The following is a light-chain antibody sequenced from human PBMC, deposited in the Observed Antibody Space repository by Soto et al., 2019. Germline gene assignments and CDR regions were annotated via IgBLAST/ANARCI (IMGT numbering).Light chain of an antibody. Sequence: EIVLIQSPATLSLSPGERATLSCRASQSVSSNLAWYQQNPGQAPRLLIFDASSRATGIPDRFSGSGSGTDFTLTISRLEPEDFVVYYCQQYGSSPRTFGQGTKVEIK. CDR1: QSVSSN. V-gene: IGKV3-20*01. J-gene: IGKJ1*01. CDR3: QQYGSSPRT. CDR2: DAS.